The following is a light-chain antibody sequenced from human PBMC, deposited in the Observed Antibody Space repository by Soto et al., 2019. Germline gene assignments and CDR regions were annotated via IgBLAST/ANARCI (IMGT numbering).Light chain of an antibody. V-gene: IGKV3-20*01. CDR1: QSVSSSF. CDR2: GAT. CDR3: QLYDXSQWT. Sequence: EIALTQSPGTLSLSPGERVTLSCRASQSVSSSFLAWYQQKPGQAPRLLIYGATSRATGFPDRFSGSGSGTDFTLTISRLEPEDFAVYYCQLYDXSQWTFAQGTKVDIK. J-gene: IGKJ1*01.